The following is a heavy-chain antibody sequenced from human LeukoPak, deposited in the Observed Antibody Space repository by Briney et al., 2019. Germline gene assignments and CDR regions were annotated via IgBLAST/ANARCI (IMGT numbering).Heavy chain of an antibody. CDR2: IWYDGSNK. CDR3: ARGDYYGSRGDY. V-gene: IGHV3-33*01. J-gene: IGHJ4*02. D-gene: IGHD3-10*01. CDR1: GFTLSSYG. Sequence: PGGSLRLSCAASGFTLSSYGMHWVRQAPGKGLEWVAVIWYDGSNKYYADSVKGRFTISRDNSKNTLYLQVNSLRAEDTAVYYCARGDYYGSRGDYWGQGTLVTVSS.